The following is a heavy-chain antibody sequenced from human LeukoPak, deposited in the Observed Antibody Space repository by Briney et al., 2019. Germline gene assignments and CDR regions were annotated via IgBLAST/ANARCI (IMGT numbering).Heavy chain of an antibody. J-gene: IGHJ4*02. CDR2: INPNSGGT. CDR3: ARAFGYSSGWPFDY. CDR1: GYTFTHYY. Sequence: ASVNVSCKASGYTFTHYYMHWVRQAPGQGLEWMGWINPNSGGTNYAQKFQGRVTMTRDTSISTAYMELSRLRSDDTAVYYCARAFGYSSGWPFDYWGQGTLVTVSS. D-gene: IGHD6-19*01. V-gene: IGHV1-2*02.